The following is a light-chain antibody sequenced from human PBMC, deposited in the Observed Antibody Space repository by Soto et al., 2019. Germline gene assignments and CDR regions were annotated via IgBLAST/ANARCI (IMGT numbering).Light chain of an antibody. CDR3: SSFTSTSTLVV. CDR2: EVS. Sequence: QSVLTQPASVSGSPGQSITISCTGYSSDVGDYDFVSWYQQHPGKAPKLIIYEVSDRPSGVSNRFSGSKSGNTASLTISGLQAEDDAHYYCSSFTSTSTLVVFGGGTKLTVL. J-gene: IGLJ2*01. V-gene: IGLV2-14*01. CDR1: SSDVGDYDF.